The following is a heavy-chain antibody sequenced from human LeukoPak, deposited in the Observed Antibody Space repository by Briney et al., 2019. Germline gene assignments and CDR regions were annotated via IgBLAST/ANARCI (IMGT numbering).Heavy chain of an antibody. V-gene: IGHV3-23*01. CDR1: GFTFNNYA. Sequence: QPGGSLRLSCVASGFTFNNYAMTWVRQAPGKGLEWVSAISGSGYSTYYADSVKGRFTISRDNSKNTVYLQMNSLRAEDTAVYYCARDSGFSGTQRGEYWGQGTLVTVSS. D-gene: IGHD3/OR15-3a*01. CDR2: ISGSGYST. CDR3: ARDSGFSGTQRGEY. J-gene: IGHJ4*02.